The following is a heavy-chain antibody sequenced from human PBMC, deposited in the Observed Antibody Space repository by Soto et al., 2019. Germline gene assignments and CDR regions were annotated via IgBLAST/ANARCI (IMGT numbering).Heavy chain of an antibody. Sequence: PGGSLRLSCAASGFTFSDYYMSWIRQAPGKGLEWVSYISSSSSYTNYADSVKGRFTISRDNAKNSLYLQMNSLRAEDTAVYYCARTDSRPQDFDYWGQGTLVTVSS. CDR1: GFTFSDYY. V-gene: IGHV3-11*03. CDR2: ISSSSSYT. CDR3: ARTDSRPQDFDY. D-gene: IGHD6-13*01. J-gene: IGHJ4*02.